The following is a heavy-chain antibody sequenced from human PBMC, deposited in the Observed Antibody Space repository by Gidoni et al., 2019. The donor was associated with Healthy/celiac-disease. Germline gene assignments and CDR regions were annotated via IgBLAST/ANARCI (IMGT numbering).Heavy chain of an antibody. CDR3: ARSGYSGYDFWYAFDI. V-gene: IGHV3-74*01. J-gene: IGHJ3*02. Sequence: EVQLVESGGSLGQPGGSLRLSCAATGFTLSSYWMHWVRKAPGKGRVWVSRINREGSSTSHADSVKGRFTSSRDNAKNTLYLQLNSLSAEDTAVYYCARSGYSGYDFWYAFDIWGQVTMVTVSS. D-gene: IGHD5-12*01. CDR2: INREGSST. CDR1: GFTLSSYW.